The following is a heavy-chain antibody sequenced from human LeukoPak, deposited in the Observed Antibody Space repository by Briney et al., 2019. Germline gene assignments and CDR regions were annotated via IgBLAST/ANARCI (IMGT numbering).Heavy chain of an antibody. CDR1: GYTFTSYD. D-gene: IGHD5-24*01. CDR2: IIPIFGTT. V-gene: IGHV1-69*13. CDR3: ARVAEMAHLARFDP. Sequence: SVKVSCKASGYTFTSYDINWVRQVTGQGLEWMGGIIPIFGTTNYAQKFQGRVTITADESTSTAYMELSSLRSEDTAVYYCARVAEMAHLARFDPWGQGTLVTVSS. J-gene: IGHJ5*02.